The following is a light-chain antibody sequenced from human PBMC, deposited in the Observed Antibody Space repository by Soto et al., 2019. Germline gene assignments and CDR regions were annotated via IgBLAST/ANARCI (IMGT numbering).Light chain of an antibody. V-gene: IGKV1-33*01. CDR3: QQYDNPPPVT. Sequence: DIQMTQSPSSLSASVGDRVTITCQASQDISNYLNWYQQKPGKAPKLLIYDASNLETGVPSRFSGSGSGTDFTFTITSLQPGDIATYYCQQYDNPPPVTFGGGTKVDIK. J-gene: IGKJ4*01. CDR2: DAS. CDR1: QDISNY.